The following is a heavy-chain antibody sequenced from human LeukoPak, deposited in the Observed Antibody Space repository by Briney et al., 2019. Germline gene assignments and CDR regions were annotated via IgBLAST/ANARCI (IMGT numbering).Heavy chain of an antibody. V-gene: IGHV3-23*01. CDR1: GFTFSSYG. Sequence: PGGSLRLSCAASGFTFSSYGMSWVRQAPGKGLEWVSGISSSGGSTFYADSVKGRLTISRDNSKNTLYLQMNSLRAEDTAVYYCAKRSLHRSGSPPYFEYWGQGTLVTVSS. CDR3: AKRSLHRSGSPPYFEY. J-gene: IGHJ4*02. D-gene: IGHD3-10*01. CDR2: ISSSGGST.